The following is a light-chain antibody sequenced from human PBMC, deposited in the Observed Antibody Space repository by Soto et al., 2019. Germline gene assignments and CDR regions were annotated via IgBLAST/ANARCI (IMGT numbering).Light chain of an antibody. J-gene: IGLJ1*01. CDR2: DVS. CDR1: SSDVGIYNY. CDR3: SSYATSSTRV. V-gene: IGLV2-14*03. Sequence: QSALTQPASVSGSPGQSIAISCTGSSSDVGIYNYVSWYQQHPGKVPKLIIYDVSNRPSGVSNRFSGSKSGNTASLTISGRQAEDEDDYYCSSYATSSTRVFGTGTKVTVL.